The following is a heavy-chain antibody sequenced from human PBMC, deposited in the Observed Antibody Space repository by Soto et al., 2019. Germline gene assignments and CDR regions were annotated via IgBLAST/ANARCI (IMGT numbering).Heavy chain of an antibody. D-gene: IGHD3-10*01. V-gene: IGHV4-39*01. J-gene: IGHJ5*02. Sequence: SETLSLTCTVSGGSISSSSYYWGWIRQPPGKGLEWIGSIYYSGSTYYNPSLKSRVAISVDTSKNQFSLKLSSVTAADTAVYYCARRHVLLWFGELLYNWFDPWGQRTLVTVSS. CDR2: IYYSGST. CDR1: GGSISSSSYY. CDR3: ARRHVLLWFGELLYNWFDP.